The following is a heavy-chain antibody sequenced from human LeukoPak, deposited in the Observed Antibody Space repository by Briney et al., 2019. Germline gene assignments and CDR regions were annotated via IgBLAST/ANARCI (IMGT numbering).Heavy chain of an antibody. CDR1: GFTFSSYS. CDR3: ARDAVPAAMGSGGYFDY. D-gene: IGHD2-2*01. Sequence: PGGSLRLSCAASGFTFSSYSMNWVRQAPGKGLEWVSYISSSSSTIYYADSVKGRFTISRDNAKNSLYLQMNSLRAEDTAVYYCARDAVPAAMGSGGYFDYWGQGTLVTVSS. V-gene: IGHV3-48*01. CDR2: ISSSSSTI. J-gene: IGHJ4*02.